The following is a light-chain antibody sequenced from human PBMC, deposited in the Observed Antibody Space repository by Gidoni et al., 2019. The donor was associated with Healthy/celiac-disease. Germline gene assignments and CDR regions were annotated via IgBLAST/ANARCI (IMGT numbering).Light chain of an antibody. CDR3: QQYYSTPLT. CDR2: WAS. Sequence: DIVMTQSPDSLAVSLGERATINFKSSQSVLYSSNNKSYLAWSQQKPGQPPNLLIYWASTRESGVPDRFSGSGSGTDFTLTISSLQAEDVAVYYCQQYYSTPLTFGGGTKVEIK. CDR1: QSVLYSSNNKSY. V-gene: IGKV4-1*01. J-gene: IGKJ4*01.